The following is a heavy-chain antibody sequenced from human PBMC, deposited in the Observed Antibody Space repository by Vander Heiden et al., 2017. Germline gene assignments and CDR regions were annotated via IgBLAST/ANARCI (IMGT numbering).Heavy chain of an antibody. CDR3: ATELENNGADGHLS. CDR1: GYSLTDRY. J-gene: IGHJ4*02. CDR2: VSPVSGGT. Sequence: QVQLVQSGAEVKKPGASVTVSCKASGYSLTDRYMHWMRQAPGQGLEWMGWVSPVSGGTHYAKHFQGRVTITRDTSMNTAYMELSSLTSDDTAVYYCATELENNGADGHLSWGQGTLVTVSP. D-gene: IGHD3-3*01. V-gene: IGHV1-2*02.